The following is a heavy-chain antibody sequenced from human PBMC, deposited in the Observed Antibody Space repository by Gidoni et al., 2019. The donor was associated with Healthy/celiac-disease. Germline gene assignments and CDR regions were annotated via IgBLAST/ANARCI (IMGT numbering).Heavy chain of an antibody. Sequence: QVQLVESGGGVVQPGGSLRLSCAASGFTFSSYGMHWVRPAPGKGMEWVALIRYDGSNKYYADSVKGRFTISRDNSKNTLYLQMNSLRAEDTAVYYCAKDPVPAAIGYYFDYWGQGTLVTVSS. CDR3: AKDPVPAAIGYYFDY. CDR2: IRYDGSNK. D-gene: IGHD2-2*01. J-gene: IGHJ4*02. CDR1: GFTFSSYG. V-gene: IGHV3-30*02.